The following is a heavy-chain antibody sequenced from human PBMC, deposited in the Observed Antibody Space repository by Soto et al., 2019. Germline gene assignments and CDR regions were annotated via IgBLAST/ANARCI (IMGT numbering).Heavy chain of an antibody. CDR1: GFTFSSYG. D-gene: IGHD3-16*02. V-gene: IGHV3-30*18. J-gene: IGHJ4*02. CDR2: ISYDGSNK. Sequence: GSLRLSCAASGFTFSSYGMHWVRQATGKGLEWVAVISYDGSNKYYADSVKGRFTISRDNSKNTLYLQMNSLRAEDTAVYYCAKDQSYDYVWGSYLQWGQGTLVTVSS. CDR3: AKDQSYDYVWGSYLQ.